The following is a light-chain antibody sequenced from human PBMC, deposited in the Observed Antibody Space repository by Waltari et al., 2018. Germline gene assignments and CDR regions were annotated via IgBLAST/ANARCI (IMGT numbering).Light chain of an antibody. CDR2: KDS. Sequence: QSVLTQPPSASGTPGQRVTISCSGSHSNIGSNYVYWYQQLPGTAPKLLNYKDSQRPSGVPDRFSGSKSGTSASLAISGLRSEDEADYYCVAWDDSLSGPIFATGTKVTV. CDR1: HSNIGSNY. CDR3: VAWDDSLSGPI. V-gene: IGLV1-47*01. J-gene: IGLJ1*01.